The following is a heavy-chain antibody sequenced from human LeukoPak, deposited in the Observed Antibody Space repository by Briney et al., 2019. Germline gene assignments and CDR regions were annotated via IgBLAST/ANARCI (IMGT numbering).Heavy chain of an antibody. CDR3: ARDQDLAAAAGASDV. D-gene: IGHD6-13*01. CDR2: IYYSGRT. J-gene: IGHJ3*01. Sequence: SETPSLTCTVSGGSISSGDFYWSWIRQPPGKGLEWIGYIYYSGRTYYNPSLKSRVSISVDSSKNQFSLNLRSVTAADTAVYYCARDQDLAAAAGASDVWGQGTMVTVSS. V-gene: IGHV4-30-4*01. CDR1: GGSISSGDFY.